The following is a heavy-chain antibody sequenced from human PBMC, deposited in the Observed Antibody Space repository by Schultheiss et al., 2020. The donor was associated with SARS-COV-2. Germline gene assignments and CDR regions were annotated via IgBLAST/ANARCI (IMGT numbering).Heavy chain of an antibody. CDR2: IYYSGST. CDR3: ARGGLGDFDY. Sequence: SETLSLTCTVSGGSISTYYWSWIRQPPGKGLEWIGYIYYSGSTNYNPSLKSRVTISVDTSKNQFSLKLSSVTAADTAVYYCARGGLGDFDYWGQGTLVTVSS. V-gene: IGHV4-59*01. D-gene: IGHD3-16*01. CDR1: GGSISTYY. J-gene: IGHJ4*02.